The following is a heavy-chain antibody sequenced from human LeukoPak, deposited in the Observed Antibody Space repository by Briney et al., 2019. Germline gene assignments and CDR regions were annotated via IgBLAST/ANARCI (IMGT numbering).Heavy chain of an antibody. J-gene: IGHJ5*02. CDR2: IYSGGST. Sequence: GGSLRLSCAASGFTVSSNYMSWVRQAPGKGLEWVSVIYSGGSTYYADSVKGRFTIYRDNSKNTLYLQMNSLRAEDTAVYYCARDLASDNWFDPWGQGTLVTVSS. CDR1: GFTVSSNY. V-gene: IGHV3-66*02. D-gene: IGHD3-16*01. CDR3: ARDLASDNWFDP.